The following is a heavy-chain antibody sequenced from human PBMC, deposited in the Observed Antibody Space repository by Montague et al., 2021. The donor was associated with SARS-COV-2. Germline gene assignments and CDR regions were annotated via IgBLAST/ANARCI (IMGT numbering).Heavy chain of an antibody. Sequence: SLRLSCAASGFTFRSYWMHWVRQAPGRGLVWVSRIRPDGSSTHYXASVKGRFIISRDNAKNTLSLEMTKLRVDDTAIYYCARPLWFGDSAYYFESWGQGTLVSVSS. D-gene: IGHD3-10*01. CDR1: GFTFRSYW. V-gene: IGHV3-74*01. J-gene: IGHJ4*02. CDR2: IRPDGSST. CDR3: ARPLWFGDSAYYFES.